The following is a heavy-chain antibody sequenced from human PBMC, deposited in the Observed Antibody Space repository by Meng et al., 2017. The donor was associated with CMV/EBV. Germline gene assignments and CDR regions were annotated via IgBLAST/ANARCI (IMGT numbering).Heavy chain of an antibody. J-gene: IGHJ6*02. D-gene: IGHD2-2*02. Sequence: SETLSLTCAVSGGSFSGYYWSWIRQPPGKGLEWIGDINHSGSTNYNPSLKSRVTISVDTSNNQFSLKLISVTAADTAVYYCARADIVVVPAAIHYYYYGMDVWGQGTTVTVSS. CDR3: ARADIVVVPAAIHYYYYGMDV. V-gene: IGHV4-34*01. CDR2: INHSGST. CDR1: GGSFSGYY.